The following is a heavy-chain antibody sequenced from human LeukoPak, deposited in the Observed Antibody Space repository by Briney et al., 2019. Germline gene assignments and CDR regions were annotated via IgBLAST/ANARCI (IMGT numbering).Heavy chain of an antibody. Sequence: QPGRSLRLSCAVSGFTFSSYTMTWVRQAPGKGLKWVSTITTGDGNTYYADSVKGRFTVSRDDSKNTLYLQMNSLRAEDTAVYYCAKDGGLWVSAHWGDSWGRGTLVTVSS. CDR2: ITTGDGNT. V-gene: IGHV3-23*01. CDR3: AKDGGLWVSAHWGDS. D-gene: IGHD7-27*01. J-gene: IGHJ4*02. CDR1: GFTFSSYT.